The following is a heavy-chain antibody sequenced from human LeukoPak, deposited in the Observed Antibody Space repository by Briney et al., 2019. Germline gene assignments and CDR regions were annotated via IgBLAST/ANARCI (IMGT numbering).Heavy chain of an antibody. CDR2: ISGSGGST. Sequence: GGSLRLSCAASRFTFSSYAMSWVRQAPGKGLEWVSAISGSGGSTYYADSVKGRFTISRDNSKNTLYLQMNSLRAEDTAVYYCAKQEIVVVITPYYFDYWGQGTLVTVSS. CDR3: AKQEIVVVITPYYFDY. CDR1: RFTFSSYA. D-gene: IGHD3-22*01. J-gene: IGHJ4*02. V-gene: IGHV3-23*01.